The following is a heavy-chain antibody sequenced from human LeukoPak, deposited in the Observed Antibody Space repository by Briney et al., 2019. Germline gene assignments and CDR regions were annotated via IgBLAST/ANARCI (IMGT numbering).Heavy chain of an antibody. CDR1: GYTFTSYY. V-gene: IGHV1-46*01. J-gene: IGHJ6*03. Sequence: ASVKVSCKASGYTFTSYYMHWVQQAPGQGLEWMGIINPSGGSTSYAQKFQGRVTMTRDMSTSTVYMELSSVTAADTAVYYCARGPTYDYYHYMDVWGKGTTVTVSS. CDR2: INPSGGST. CDR3: ARGPTYDYYHYMDV. D-gene: IGHD2-21*01.